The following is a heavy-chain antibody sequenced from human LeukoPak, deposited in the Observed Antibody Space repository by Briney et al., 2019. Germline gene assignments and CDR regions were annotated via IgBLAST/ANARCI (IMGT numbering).Heavy chain of an antibody. CDR1: GGSICSYY. CDR2: IYISGST. J-gene: IGHJ3*02. CDR3: ARDYSSSSGKAFDI. Sequence: SETLSLTCTVSGGSICSYYWSWIRQPAGKGLEWIGRIYISGSTNYNPSLKSRVTMSVDTSKNQFSLKLSSVTAADTAVYYCARDYSSSSGKAFDIWGQGTMVTVSS. V-gene: IGHV4-4*07. D-gene: IGHD6-6*01.